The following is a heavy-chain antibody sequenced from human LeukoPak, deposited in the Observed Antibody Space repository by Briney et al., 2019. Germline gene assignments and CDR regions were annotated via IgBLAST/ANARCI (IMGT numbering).Heavy chain of an antibody. CDR2: IKEDGSER. V-gene: IGHV3-7*03. CDR1: AFIFSGHW. D-gene: IGHD5-18*01. CDR3: ASGGGSGYSYGHFDY. J-gene: IGHJ4*02. Sequence: GGSLRLSCEGSAFIFSGHWMNWVRQTPGKGLEWVASIKEDGSERQYVDSVKGRFSVSRDNTKGSLFLQLNSLRAEDTAVYYCASGGGSGYSYGHFDYWGQGTLVTVSS.